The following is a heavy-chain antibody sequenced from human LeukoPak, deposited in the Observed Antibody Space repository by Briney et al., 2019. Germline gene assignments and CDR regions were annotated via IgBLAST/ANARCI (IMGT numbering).Heavy chain of an antibody. J-gene: IGHJ5*02. CDR2: IYHSGIP. Sequence: PSETLSLTCTVSGGSINSYYWSWIRQPPGKGLEWIGFIYHSGIPTYIPSLKSRVTISVDTSKTKFSLKLSSVTAADTAVYYCARHAVGAAPLDPWGQGTLVTVSS. D-gene: IGHD2-15*01. V-gene: IGHV4-59*08. CDR1: GGSINSYY. CDR3: ARHAVGAAPLDP.